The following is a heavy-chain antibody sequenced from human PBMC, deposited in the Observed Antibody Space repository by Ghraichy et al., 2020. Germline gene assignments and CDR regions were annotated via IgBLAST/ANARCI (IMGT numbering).Heavy chain of an antibody. Sequence: SETLSLTCTVSGGSISSSSYYWGWIRQPPGKGLEWIGSIYYSGSTYYNPSLKSRVTISVDTSKNQFSLKLSSVTAADTAVYYCARQASVDYGSGSYDYWGQGTLVTVSS. CDR2: IYYSGST. V-gene: IGHV4-39*01. CDR1: GGSISSSSYY. CDR3: ARQASVDYGSGSYDY. D-gene: IGHD3-10*01. J-gene: IGHJ4*02.